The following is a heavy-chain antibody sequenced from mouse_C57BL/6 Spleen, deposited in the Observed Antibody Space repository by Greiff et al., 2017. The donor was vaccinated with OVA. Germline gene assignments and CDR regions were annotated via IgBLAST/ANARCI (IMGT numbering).Heavy chain of an antibody. D-gene: IGHD1-1*01. CDR3: ARPDYYGGYFDV. CDR1: GFTFSDYG. CDR2: ISSGSSTI. V-gene: IGHV5-17*01. Sequence: EVMLVESGGGLVKPGGSLKLSCAASGFTFSDYGMHWVRQAPEKGLEWVAYISSGSSTIYYADTVKGRFTISRDNAKNTLFLQMTSLRSEDTAMYYCARPDYYGGYFDVWGTGTTVTVSS. J-gene: IGHJ1*03.